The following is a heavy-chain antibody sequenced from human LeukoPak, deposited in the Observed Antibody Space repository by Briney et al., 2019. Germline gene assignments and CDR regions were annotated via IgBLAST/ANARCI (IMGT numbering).Heavy chain of an antibody. CDR2: IQYDGNVK. CDR3: AKEVIRNYLFDY. V-gene: IGHV3-30*02. D-gene: IGHD3-22*01. Sequence: GGSLRLSCAASGFTFSSNGMHWVRQAPGKGLEWVAFIQYDGNVKYYSASVKGRFTISRDNSKNTLYLHMNSLRAEDTAVYYCAKEVIRNYLFDYWGQGSLVTVSS. CDR1: GFTFSSNG. J-gene: IGHJ4*02.